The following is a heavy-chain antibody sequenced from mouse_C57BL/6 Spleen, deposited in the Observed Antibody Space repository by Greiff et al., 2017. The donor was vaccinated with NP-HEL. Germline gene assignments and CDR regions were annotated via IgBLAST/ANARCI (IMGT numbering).Heavy chain of an antibody. J-gene: IGHJ2*01. CDR3: ARAHDGHYFDY. V-gene: IGHV1-82*01. D-gene: IGHD2-12*01. Sequence: VQLQQSGPELVKPGASVKISCKASGYAFSSSWMNWVKQRPGKGLEWIGRIYPGDGDTNYNGKFKGKATLTADKSSSTAYMQLSSLTSEDSAVYFGARAHDGHYFDYWGQGTTLTVSS. CDR1: GYAFSSSW. CDR2: IYPGDGDT.